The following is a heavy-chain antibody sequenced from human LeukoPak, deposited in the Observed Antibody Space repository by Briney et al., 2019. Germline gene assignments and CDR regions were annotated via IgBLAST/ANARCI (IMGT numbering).Heavy chain of an antibody. D-gene: IGHD2-15*01. CDR3: ARRAPGVGAATYYFDY. Sequence: SETLSLTCTVSGGSISSSSYYWGWIRQPPGKGLEWIGSIYYSGSTYYDPSLKSRVTISVDTSKNQFSPKLSSVTAADTAVYYCARRAPGVGAATYYFDYWGQGTLVTVSS. V-gene: IGHV4-39*01. CDR2: IYYSGST. CDR1: GGSISSSSYY. J-gene: IGHJ4*02.